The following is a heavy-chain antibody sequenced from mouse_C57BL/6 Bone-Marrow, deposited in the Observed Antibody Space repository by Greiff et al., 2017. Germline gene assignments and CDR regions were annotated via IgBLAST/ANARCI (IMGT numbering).Heavy chain of an antibody. CDR1: GYTFTSYG. CDR3: ARPPLYYDCDGGFAY. V-gene: IGHV1-81*01. D-gene: IGHD2-4*01. CDR2: IYPRSGNT. Sequence: VQLQESGAELARPGASVKLSCKASGYTFTSYGISWVKQRTGQGLEWIGEIYPRSGNTYYNEKFKGKATLTADKSSSTAYMELRSLTSEDSAVYVCARPPLYYDCDGGFAYWGQGTLVTVSA. J-gene: IGHJ3*01.